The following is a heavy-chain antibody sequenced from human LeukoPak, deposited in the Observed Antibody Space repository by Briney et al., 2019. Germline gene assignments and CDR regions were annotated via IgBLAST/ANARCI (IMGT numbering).Heavy chain of an antibody. CDR3: AREGKLPHAFDI. D-gene: IGHD1-26*01. Sequence: ASVKVSCKASGYTFTGYYMHWVRQAPGQGLEWMGRINPNSGGTKYAQKFQGRVTMTRDTSISTAYMELSRLRSDDTAVYYCAREGKLPHAFDIWGQGTMATVSS. J-gene: IGHJ3*02. CDR2: INPNSGGT. CDR1: GYTFTGYY. V-gene: IGHV1-2*06.